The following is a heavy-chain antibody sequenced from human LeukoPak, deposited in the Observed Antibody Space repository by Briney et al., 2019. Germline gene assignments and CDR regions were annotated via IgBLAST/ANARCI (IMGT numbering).Heavy chain of an antibody. CDR1: GFTFSGSA. J-gene: IGHJ4*02. D-gene: IGHD1-14*01. V-gene: IGHV3-73*01. CDR2: IGNKVSNYAT. CDR3: AGNYASWTGLNY. Sequence: GGSLRLSCAASGFTFSGSAMHWVRQASGKGLEWVGHIGNKVSNYATEYAASLRGRFTISRDDSKDTAYLQVNSLKTEDTAVYYCAGNYASWTGLNYWGQGTLVTVSS.